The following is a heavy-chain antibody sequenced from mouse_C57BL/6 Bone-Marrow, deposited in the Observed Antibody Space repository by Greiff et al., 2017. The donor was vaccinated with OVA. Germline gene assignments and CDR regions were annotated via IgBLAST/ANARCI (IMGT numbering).Heavy chain of an antibody. J-gene: IGHJ3*01. V-gene: IGHV14-4*01. Sequence: EVKLVESGAELVRPGASVKLSCTASGFTFKDDSMHWVKQRPEQGLEWIGWIDPENGDTEYASKFQGKATITADTSSNTAYLQLSSLTSEDAAVYYCSGYDYDGCFADWGKGTLVTVSA. CDR2: IDPENGDT. D-gene: IGHD2-4*01. CDR3: SGYDYDGCFAD. CDR1: GFTFKDDS.